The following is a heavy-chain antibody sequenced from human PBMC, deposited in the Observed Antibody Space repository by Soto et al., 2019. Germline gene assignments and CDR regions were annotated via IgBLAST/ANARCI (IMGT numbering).Heavy chain of an antibody. CDR2: IYSGGGK. CDR1: GFTVTAHY. Sequence: LRLSCAASGFTVTAHYVAWVRQAPGRGLEWVSLIYSGGGKYYADSVKGRFTISRDTSEKTFYLQMNSLRSEDTAVYYCARSDPAYAYGLNVWGQGTTVTVSS. V-gene: IGHV3-53*01. J-gene: IGHJ6*02. D-gene: IGHD3-10*01. CDR3: ARSDPAYAYGLNV.